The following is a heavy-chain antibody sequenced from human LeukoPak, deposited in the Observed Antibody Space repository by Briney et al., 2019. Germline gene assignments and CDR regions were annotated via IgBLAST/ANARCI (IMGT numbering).Heavy chain of an antibody. J-gene: IGHJ4*02. CDR1: GFTFSNHA. Sequence: GGSLRLSCVTSGFTFSNHAMHWVRRAPGKGLEWVSVIYSGGSTYYADSVKGRFTISRDNSKNTLYLQMNSLRAEDTAVYYCATMTTVTPYDYWGQGTLVTVSS. CDR3: ATMTTVTPYDY. CDR2: IYSGGST. V-gene: IGHV3-53*01. D-gene: IGHD4-17*01.